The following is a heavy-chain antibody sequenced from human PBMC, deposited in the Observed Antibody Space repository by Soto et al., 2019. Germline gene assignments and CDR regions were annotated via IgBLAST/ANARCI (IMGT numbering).Heavy chain of an antibody. D-gene: IGHD2-15*01. Sequence: QITLKESGPTLVKPTQTLTLTCTFSGFSLSTSGVGVGWIRQPPGKALEWLALIYWDDDKRYSPSLKSRLTITQDTSKTQVVVTTTNMDPVYTATYYCAHRGCSGGRCSNGFDPWGQGTLVTVSS. CDR1: GFSLSTSGVG. CDR3: AHRGCSGGRCSNGFDP. V-gene: IGHV2-5*02. CDR2: IYWDDDK. J-gene: IGHJ5*02.